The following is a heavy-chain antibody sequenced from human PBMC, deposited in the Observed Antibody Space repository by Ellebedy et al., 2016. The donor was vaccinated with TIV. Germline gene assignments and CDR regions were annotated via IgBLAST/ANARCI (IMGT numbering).Heavy chain of an antibody. CDR3: ARADLRYFDWLLPPGYNWFDP. CDR2: IGSSGSPI. V-gene: IGHV3-48*04. CDR1: GFSFRNYI. J-gene: IGHJ5*02. Sequence: GGSLRLSCTASGFSFRNYIMSWVRQAPGKGLECVSYIGSSGSPIFYADSVKGRFTISRDTAKNSRYLQMNSLRAEDTAVYYCARADLRYFDWLLPPGYNWFDPWGQGTLVTVSS. D-gene: IGHD3-9*01.